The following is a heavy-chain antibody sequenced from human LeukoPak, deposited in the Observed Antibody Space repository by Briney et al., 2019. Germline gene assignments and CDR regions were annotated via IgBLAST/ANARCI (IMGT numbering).Heavy chain of an antibody. V-gene: IGHV3-53*01. CDR3: ASSYSSGWWPVFDY. CDR2: IYSGGST. CDR1: GFTVSSNY. D-gene: IGHD6-19*01. Sequence: GGSLRLSCAASGFTVSSNYMSWVRQAPGKGLEWVSVIYSGGSTYYADSVKGRFTISRDNSKNTLYLQMYSLRAEDTAVYYCASSYSSGWWPVFDYWGQGTLVTVSS. J-gene: IGHJ4*02.